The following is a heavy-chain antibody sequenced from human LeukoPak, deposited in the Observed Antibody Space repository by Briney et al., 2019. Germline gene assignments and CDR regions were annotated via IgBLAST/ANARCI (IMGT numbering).Heavy chain of an antibody. CDR1: GFTFSSYW. Sequence: GGSLRLSCAASGFTFSSYWMHWVRQAPGKGLVWVSRINSDGSGTSYADSVKGRFTISRDNAKNTLYLQMNGLRAEDTAVYHCVSGGITTGGMDVWGQGTTVTVFS. V-gene: IGHV3-74*01. CDR3: VSGGITTGGMDV. J-gene: IGHJ6*02. CDR2: INSDGSGT. D-gene: IGHD3-22*01.